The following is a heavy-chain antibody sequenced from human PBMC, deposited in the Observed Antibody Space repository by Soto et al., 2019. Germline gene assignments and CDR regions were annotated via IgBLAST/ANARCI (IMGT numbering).Heavy chain of an antibody. CDR3: AKGGRQWLVTSDFNY. CDR1: GFHFSDYA. Sequence: VQLVESGGGVVQPGRSLRLSCAASGFHFSDYAMHLVRKAPGKGLEGVAVVSHGGRNTHYADSVKGRFTISRDSSKNTVSLEMTSLRAEDTAVYYCAKGGRQWLVTSDFNYWGQGALVTVSS. D-gene: IGHD6-19*01. J-gene: IGHJ4*02. V-gene: IGHV3-30*18. CDR2: VSHGGRNT.